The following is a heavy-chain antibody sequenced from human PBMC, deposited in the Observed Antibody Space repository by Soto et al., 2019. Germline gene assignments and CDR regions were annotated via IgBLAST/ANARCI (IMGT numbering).Heavy chain of an antibody. CDR1: GFSLSTSGVG. CDR3: AHKSGNSKTWYFDL. D-gene: IGHD4-4*01. Sequence: SGPTLVNPTQTLTLTCTFSGFSLSTSGVGVGWIRQPPGKALEWLALIYWNDDKRYSPSLKSRLTITKDTSKNQVVLTMTNMDPVDTAPYYCAHKSGNSKTWYFDLWGRGTLVTV. V-gene: IGHV2-5*01. CDR2: IYWNDDK. J-gene: IGHJ2*01.